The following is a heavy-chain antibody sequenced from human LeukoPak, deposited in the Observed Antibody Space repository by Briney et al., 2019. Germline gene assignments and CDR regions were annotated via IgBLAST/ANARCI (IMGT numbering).Heavy chain of an antibody. CDR3: ARDLRYYDSSGYYSLSFDY. J-gene: IGHJ4*02. Sequence: PGGSLRLSCAASGFTFSSYAMSWVRQAPGKGLEWVSAISGSGGSTYYADSVKGRFTISRDNSKNTLYLQMNSLRAEDTAVYYCARDLRYYDSSGYYSLSFDYWGQGTLVTVSS. CDR1: GFTFSSYA. V-gene: IGHV3-23*01. CDR2: ISGSGGST. D-gene: IGHD3-22*01.